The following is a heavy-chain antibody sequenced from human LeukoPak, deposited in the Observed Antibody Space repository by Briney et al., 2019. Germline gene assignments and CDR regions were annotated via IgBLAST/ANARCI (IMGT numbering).Heavy chain of an antibody. CDR1: GFTFSRYG. CDR2: ISGSGGST. CDR3: AKSAKSYYYDSSGLVTPLYYYYGMDV. Sequence: GGSLRLSCAVSGFTFSRYGMTWVRQAPGKGLEWVSAISGSGGSTYYADSVKGRFTISRDNSKNTLYLQMNSLRAEDTAVYYCAKSAKSYYYDSSGLVTPLYYYYGMDVWGQGTTVTVSS. D-gene: IGHD3-22*01. V-gene: IGHV3-23*01. J-gene: IGHJ6*02.